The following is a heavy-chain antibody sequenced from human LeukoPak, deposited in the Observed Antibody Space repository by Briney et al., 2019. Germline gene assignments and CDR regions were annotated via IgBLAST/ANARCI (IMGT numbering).Heavy chain of an antibody. D-gene: IGHD2-21*01. CDR1: GGSLSSYY. V-gene: IGHV4-59*01. CDR3: ARYSNAVAGARWFDH. Sequence: SETLSLTCTVSGGSLSSYYWSWIRQPPGRGLEWIGYIYCTGSTNYNPSLRSRVTISLDTSKSQFSLKLNSVTAADTAVYYCARYSNAVAGARWFDHWGQGTLVTVSS. J-gene: IGHJ5*02. CDR2: IYCTGST.